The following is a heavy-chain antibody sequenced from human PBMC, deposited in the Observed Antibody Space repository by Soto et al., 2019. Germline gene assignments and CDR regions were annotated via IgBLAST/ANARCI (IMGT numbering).Heavy chain of an antibody. V-gene: IGHV4-59*01. Sequence: SETRSLTRTVSGGYTRSFHCSWIRHPPGTGLEWIGYISDSGSTNSNPSLKSRVTISRDTSKNQFSLKLSSVTAADTAVYFCARGGAQDSALTAFDYLG. J-gene: IGHJ5*01. CDR1: GGYTRSFH. CDR2: ISDSGST. D-gene: IGHD1-26*01. CDR3: ARGGAQDSALTAFDY.